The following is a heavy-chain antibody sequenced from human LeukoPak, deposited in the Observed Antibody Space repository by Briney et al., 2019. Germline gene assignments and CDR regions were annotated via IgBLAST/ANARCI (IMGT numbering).Heavy chain of an antibody. D-gene: IGHD3-22*01. CDR3: AKTSDTSGRLYWYFDL. J-gene: IGHJ2*01. CDR1: GFTFRSYN. CDR2: ISTSSSYI. Sequence: PGGSLRLSCAASGFTFRSYNMNWVRQAPGKGLEWVSFISTSSSYIHYADSVKGRFTISRDNAKNSLYLQMNSLRAEDTAVYYCAKTSDTSGRLYWYFDLWGRGTLVTVSS. V-gene: IGHV3-21*01.